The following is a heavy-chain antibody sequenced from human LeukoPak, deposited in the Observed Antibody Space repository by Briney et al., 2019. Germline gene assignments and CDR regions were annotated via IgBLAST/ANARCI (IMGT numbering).Heavy chain of an antibody. CDR1: GYTFTSYA. Sequence: ASVKVSCKASGYTFTSYAMNWVRQAPGQGLEWMGWINTNTGNPTYAQGFTGRFVFSLDTSVSTAYLQICSLKAEDTAVYYCARDGGRRPAASYYYYGMDVRGKGTTVTVSS. CDR2: INTNTGNP. CDR3: ARDGGRRPAASYYYYGMDV. D-gene: IGHD2-2*01. V-gene: IGHV7-4-1*01. J-gene: IGHJ6*04.